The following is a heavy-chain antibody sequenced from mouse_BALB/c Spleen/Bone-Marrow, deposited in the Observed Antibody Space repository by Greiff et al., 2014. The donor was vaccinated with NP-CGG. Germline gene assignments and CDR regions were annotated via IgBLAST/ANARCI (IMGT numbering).Heavy chain of an antibody. Sequence: DVKLQESGGGLVKPGGSLKLSCAASGFTFSDFYMFWFRQTPEKRLEWVATISNGGTYTYYPDSVKGRFTISRDDAKNNLYLQMSSLKSEDTAMYYCARSGERYGAMDYWGQGTSVTVT. J-gene: IGHJ4*01. CDR2: ISNGGTYT. V-gene: IGHV5-4*02. D-gene: IGHD1-1*02. CDR3: ARSGERYGAMDY. CDR1: GFTFSDFY.